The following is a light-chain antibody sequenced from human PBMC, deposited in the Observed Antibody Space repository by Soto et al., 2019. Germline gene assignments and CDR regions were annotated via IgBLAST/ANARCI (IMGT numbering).Light chain of an antibody. CDR3: QQSYSTPRT. CDR1: QSISSY. Sequence: DIQMTQSPSSLSASVGDRVTITCRASQSISSYLNWDQQKPGKAPKLLIYAASSLQSGVPSRYSGSGSETDFTLTINRLQTEDFATYYCQQSYSTPRTFGQGTKGEIK. CDR2: AAS. J-gene: IGKJ1*01. V-gene: IGKV1-39*01.